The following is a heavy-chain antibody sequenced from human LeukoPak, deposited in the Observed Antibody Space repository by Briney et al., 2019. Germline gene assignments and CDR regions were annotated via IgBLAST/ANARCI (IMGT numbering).Heavy chain of an antibody. CDR3: AKDFGKRAGTAARSIDY. J-gene: IGHJ4*02. CDR2: IRYDGSNK. CDR1: GFTFSSYG. Sequence: AGGSLRLSCAASGFTFSSYGMHWVRQAPGKGLEWVAFIRYDGSNKYYADSVKGRFTISRDNSKNTLYLQMNSLRAEDTAVYYCAKDFGKRAGTAARSIDYWGQGTLVTVSP. V-gene: IGHV3-30*02. D-gene: IGHD6-6*01.